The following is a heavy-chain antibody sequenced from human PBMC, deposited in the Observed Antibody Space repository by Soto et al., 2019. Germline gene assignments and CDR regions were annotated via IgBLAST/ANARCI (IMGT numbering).Heavy chain of an antibody. V-gene: IGHV4-34*01. CDR2: KEHGGST. J-gene: IGHJ6*02. CDR3: AKDSKDIVVVPAAMTDPYYYYGMDV. Sequence: SDTLFLTCAVYGGAFSGYYWTWVRQTPGKGLEWIGEKEHGGSTTYSPSLQSRVSISLDLVRKQVSLQLTSVTAEDTAVYYCAKDSKDIVVVPAAMTDPYYYYGMDVWGQGTTVTVSS. D-gene: IGHD2-2*01. CDR1: GGAFSGYY.